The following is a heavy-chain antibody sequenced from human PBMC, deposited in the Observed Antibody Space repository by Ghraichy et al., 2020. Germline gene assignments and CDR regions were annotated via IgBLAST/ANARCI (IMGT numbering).Heavy chain of an antibody. V-gene: IGHV3-74*01. J-gene: IGHJ6*02. Sequence: GGSLRLSCAASGFSFSSHWMHWVRQAPGKGLVWVSRIDIDGSSASYADSVKGRFIISRDNAKNTLYLQMNSLRAEDTAVFYCGRGSYYAMDVWGQGTTVIVSS. CDR3: GRGSYYAMDV. CDR2: IDIDGSSA. CDR1: GFSFSSHW.